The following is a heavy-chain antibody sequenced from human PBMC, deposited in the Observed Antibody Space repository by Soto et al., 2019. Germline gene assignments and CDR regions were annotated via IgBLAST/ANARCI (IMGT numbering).Heavy chain of an antibody. CDR2: MNPNSGNT. Sequence: GASVKVSCKASGYTFTSYDINWVRQATGQGLEWMGWMNPNSGNTGYAQKFQGRVTMTRNTSISTAYMELSSLRSEDTAVYYCARGCFAMTTVTSCPIDYWGQGTLVTVSS. D-gene: IGHD4-17*01. CDR3: ARGCFAMTTVTSCPIDY. CDR1: GYTFTSYD. V-gene: IGHV1-8*01. J-gene: IGHJ4*02.